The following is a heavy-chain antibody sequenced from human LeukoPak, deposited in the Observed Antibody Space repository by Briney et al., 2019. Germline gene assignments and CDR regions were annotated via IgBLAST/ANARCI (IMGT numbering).Heavy chain of an antibody. Sequence: GASVKVSCKASGYTXTDYYIHWVRQAPGQGLECMGWISPDSGVTNYAQKFQGRVTMTRDTSISTAYMELSRLTSDDTAVYYCARVGKGYSQYYFDYWGQGTLVTVSS. J-gene: IGHJ4*02. V-gene: IGHV1-2*02. D-gene: IGHD4-23*01. CDR1: GYTXTDYY. CDR3: ARVGKGYSQYYFDY. CDR2: ISPDSGVT.